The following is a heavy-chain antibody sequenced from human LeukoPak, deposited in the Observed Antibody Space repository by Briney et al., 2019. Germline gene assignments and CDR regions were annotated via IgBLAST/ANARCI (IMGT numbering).Heavy chain of an antibody. D-gene: IGHD6-19*01. V-gene: IGHV3-23*01. Sequence: GASLRLTCAASGVTFSSYAMSWVRQAPGKGLEWVSSISSSGGSPYYADSVKGRFTISRDNSNNTLYLEMNSLRADDTAVYYCAKDRVALAGIGLDYWGQGTLVTVSS. CDR2: ISSSGGSP. CDR3: AKDRVALAGIGLDY. CDR1: GVTFSSYA. J-gene: IGHJ4*02.